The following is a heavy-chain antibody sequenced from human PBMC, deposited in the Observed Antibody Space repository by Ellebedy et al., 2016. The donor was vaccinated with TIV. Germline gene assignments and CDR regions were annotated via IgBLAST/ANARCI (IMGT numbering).Heavy chain of an antibody. CDR1: GYTFTDYY. Sequence: AASVTVSCKTSGYTFTDYYLHWVRPAPGQGLEWMAWINPHRGGTNYSQKFQGRVTMTRDTSISTAYVELSGLTSDDTAVYNCARAGPDLVELLMNGPQAFWYFEVWGRGTLLTGSS. CDR3: ARAGPDLVELLMNGPQAFWYFEV. V-gene: IGHV1-2*02. D-gene: IGHD1-7*01. CDR2: INPHRGGT. J-gene: IGHJ2*01.